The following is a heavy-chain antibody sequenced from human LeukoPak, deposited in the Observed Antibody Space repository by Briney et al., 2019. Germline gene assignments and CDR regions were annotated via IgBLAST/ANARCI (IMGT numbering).Heavy chain of an antibody. CDR2: ISSSGSTM. CDR3: ARSPAGANYYLDV. D-gene: IGHD1-14*01. J-gene: IGHJ6*03. Sequence: GGSLRLSCAASGITFSSYEMNWVRQAPGKGLEWVSYISSSGSTMYYADSVKGRFTISRDNAKNSLSLQMNSLRAEDTAVYYCARSPAGANYYLDVWGKGTTVTISS. CDR1: GITFSSYE. V-gene: IGHV3-48*03.